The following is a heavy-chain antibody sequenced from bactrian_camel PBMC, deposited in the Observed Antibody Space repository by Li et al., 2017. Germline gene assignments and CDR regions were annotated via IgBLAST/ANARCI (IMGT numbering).Heavy chain of an antibody. D-gene: IGHD2*01. Sequence: VQLVESGGGSVQTAGSLRLSCAASGYTYTRYCMGWFRQAPGKQREWVAGLDSDGIASYADSVKGRFTISQDNSRNTLFLQMNVLRPEDTAMYYCAARKVARGSHFSLGRAPALRRDEYNLWGHGTQVTVS. J-gene: IGHJ4*01. CDR1: GYTYTRYC. CDR2: LDSDGIA. CDR3: AARKVARGSHFSLGRAPALRRDEYNL. V-gene: IGHV3S10*01.